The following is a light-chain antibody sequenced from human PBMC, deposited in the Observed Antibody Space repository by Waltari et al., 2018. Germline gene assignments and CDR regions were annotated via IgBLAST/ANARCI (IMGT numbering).Light chain of an antibody. J-gene: IGKJ2*01. Sequence: DIVMTQSPDSLAVSLGERATINCKSSQSVLYSSNNKNYLAWYQQKPGQPPKLLIYWASTLASGVPDRFSGSGSGTDFTLTISSLQDEDVAVYYCQQYYSTPYTFGQGTKLEIK. CDR3: QQYYSTPYT. CDR2: WAS. V-gene: IGKV4-1*01. CDR1: QSVLYSSNNKNY.